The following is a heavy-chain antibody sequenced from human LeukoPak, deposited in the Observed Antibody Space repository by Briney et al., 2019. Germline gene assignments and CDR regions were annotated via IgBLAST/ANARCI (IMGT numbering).Heavy chain of an antibody. Sequence: SETLSLTCTVSGGSISSGDYYWSWIRQPPGKGLEWIGYIYYSGSTYYNPSLKSRVTISVDTSKNQFSLKLSSVTAADTAVYYCARLQIVATTMSWFDPWDQGTLVTVSS. CDR3: ARLQIVATTMSWFDP. D-gene: IGHD5-12*01. J-gene: IGHJ5*02. CDR1: GGSISSGDYY. CDR2: IYYSGST. V-gene: IGHV4-30-4*01.